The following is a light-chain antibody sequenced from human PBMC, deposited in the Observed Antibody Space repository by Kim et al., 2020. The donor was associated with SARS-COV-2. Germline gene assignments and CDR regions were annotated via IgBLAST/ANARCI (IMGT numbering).Light chain of an antibody. V-gene: IGLV1-51*01. CDR1: SSNIGNNY. Sequence: QSVLTQPPSVSAAPGQKVTISCSGSSSNIGNNYVSWYQHLPGTAPKLLIYENDKRPSGIPDRFSGSKSATSATLGITGLQTGDEADYYCGTWDSSLSAVVFGGGTQLTVL. J-gene: IGLJ2*01. CDR3: GTWDSSLSAVV. CDR2: END.